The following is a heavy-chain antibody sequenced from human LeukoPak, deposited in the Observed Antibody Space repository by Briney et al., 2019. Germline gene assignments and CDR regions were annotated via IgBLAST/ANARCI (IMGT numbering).Heavy chain of an antibody. D-gene: IGHD4-17*01. J-gene: IGHJ5*02. Sequence: GGSLRLSCAASGFTFGDYAMHWVRQAPGKGLEWVSGINCNSNSIGYADSVKGRFTISRDHAKNSLYLQMNSLRAEDTALYYCARLGGGTTVTTWGQGTLVTVSS. V-gene: IGHV3-9*01. CDR3: ARLGGGTTVTT. CDR2: INCNSNSI. CDR1: GFTFGDYA.